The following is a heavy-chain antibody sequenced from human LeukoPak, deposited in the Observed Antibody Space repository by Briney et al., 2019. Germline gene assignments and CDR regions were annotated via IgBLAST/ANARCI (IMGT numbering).Heavy chain of an antibody. J-gene: IGHJ4*02. CDR2: MSHDGSSQ. V-gene: IGHV3-30*04. CDR1: GFVFSSYP. CDR3: ASPRLHYYYETSESAFHY. D-gene: IGHD3-22*01. Sequence: PGGSLRLSCAASGFVFSSYPMHWVRQAPGKGLEWVAVMSHDGSSQYYADSVRGRFTISRDNSNNTLYLQMNSLRPDDTSVYYCASPRLHYYYETSESAFHYWGQGTLVTVSS.